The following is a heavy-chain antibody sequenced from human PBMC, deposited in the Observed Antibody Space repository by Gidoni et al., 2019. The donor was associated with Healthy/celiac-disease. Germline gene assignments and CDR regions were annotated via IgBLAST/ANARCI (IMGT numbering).Heavy chain of an antibody. CDR2: INHSGST. CDR3: ARVGFVSYYFDY. D-gene: IGHD3-10*01. Sequence: QVQLQPWGAGLLKPSETLSLTCAVYGGSFSGYYWSWIRQPPGKGLEWIGEINHSGSTNYNPSLKSRVTISVDTSKNQFSLKLSSVTAADTAVYYCARVGFVSYYFDYWGQGTLVTVSS. CDR1: GGSFSGYY. J-gene: IGHJ4*02. V-gene: IGHV4-34*01.